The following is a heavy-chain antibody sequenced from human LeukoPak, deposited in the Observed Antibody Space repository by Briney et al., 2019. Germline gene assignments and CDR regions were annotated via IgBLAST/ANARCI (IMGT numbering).Heavy chain of an antibody. Sequence: SETLSLTCTVSGGSISSYYWSWIRQPPGKGLEWIGYIYYSGSTNYNPSLKSRVTISVDTSKNQFSLKLSSVTAADTAVYYCARMIGSGYYDYWGQGTLVTVSS. CDR1: GGSISSYY. CDR2: IYYSGST. V-gene: IGHV4-59*08. D-gene: IGHD3-22*01. CDR3: ARMIGSGYYDY. J-gene: IGHJ4*02.